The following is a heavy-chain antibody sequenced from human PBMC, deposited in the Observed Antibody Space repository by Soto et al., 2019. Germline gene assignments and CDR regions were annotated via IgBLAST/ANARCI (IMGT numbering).Heavy chain of an antibody. J-gene: IGHJ4*02. CDR3: ARGALGSYYFDY. V-gene: IGHV3-74*01. CDR2: IKYDATST. CDR1: GFTFNNYW. D-gene: IGHD3-16*01. Sequence: EVQLVESGGGLFQPGGSLRLSCAASGFTFNNYWIHWVRQAPGKGLVWVSRIKYDATSTNYADSVKGRFSISRDNAKNTVYLQMTGLRGDDTAVYYCARGALGSYYFDYWGQGTLVTVSS.